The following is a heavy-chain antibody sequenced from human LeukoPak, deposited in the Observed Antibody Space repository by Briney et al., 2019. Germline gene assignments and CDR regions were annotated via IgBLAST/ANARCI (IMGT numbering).Heavy chain of an antibody. CDR3: ASHPRAAAFDI. CDR2: ISRSSSTI. CDR1: GFTFSSYS. V-gene: IGHV3-48*01. J-gene: IGHJ3*02. Sequence: GGSLRLSCAASGFTFSSYSMNWVRQAPGKGLEWVSYISRSSSTIYYADSVKGRFTISRDNAKNSLYLQMNSLRAEDTAVYYCASHPRAAAFDIWGQGTMVTVSS.